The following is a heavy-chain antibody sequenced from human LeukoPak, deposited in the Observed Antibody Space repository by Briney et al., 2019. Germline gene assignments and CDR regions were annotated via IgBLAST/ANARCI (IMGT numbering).Heavy chain of an antibody. CDR3: ARGPLAGMGSYFDY. J-gene: IGHJ4*02. V-gene: IGHV1-2*06. CDR2: INPNSGGT. D-gene: IGHD6-19*01. Sequence: ASVKVSCKASGYTFTSYYIHWVRQAPGQGLEWMGRINPNSGGTNYAQEFQGRVTMTRDTSISTAYMDLSRLRSDDTAVYYCARGPLAGMGSYFDYWGQGTLVTVSS. CDR1: GYTFTSYY.